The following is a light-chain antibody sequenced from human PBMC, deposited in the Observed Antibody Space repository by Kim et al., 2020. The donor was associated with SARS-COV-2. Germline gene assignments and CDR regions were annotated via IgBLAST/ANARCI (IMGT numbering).Light chain of an antibody. CDR2: EVN. J-gene: IGLJ1*01. CDR1: SSDVGASNH. CDR3: STSGDESYGGTKCCV. V-gene: IGLV2-8*01. Sequence: QSALTQPPSASGSPGQSVTVSCTGTSSDVGASNHVSWYQQHPGRAPKLIIYEVNKRPSGVPDRFSGSKSGNRASLTVSGLQADDEADYYCSTSGDESYGGTKCCVLGGGTKVTVL.